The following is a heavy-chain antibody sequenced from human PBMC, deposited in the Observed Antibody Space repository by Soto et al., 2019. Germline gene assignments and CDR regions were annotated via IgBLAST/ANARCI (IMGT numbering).Heavy chain of an antibody. D-gene: IGHD2-15*01. CDR2: ISAYNGNT. CDR3: ARDRKAVAADYGMDV. V-gene: IGHV1-18*01. J-gene: IGHJ6*02. Sequence: QVQLVQSGAEVKKPGASVKVSCKASGYTFTSYGISWVRQAPGQGLEWMGWISAYNGNTNYAQKLQGRVTMTTDTSTSTAYMELRSPRSDDTAVYYCARDRKAVAADYGMDVWGQGTTVTVSS. CDR1: GYTFTSYG.